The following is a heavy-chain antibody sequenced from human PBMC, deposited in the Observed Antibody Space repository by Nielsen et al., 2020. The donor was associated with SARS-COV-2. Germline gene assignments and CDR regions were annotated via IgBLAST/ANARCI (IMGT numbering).Heavy chain of an antibody. Sequence: GESLKISCVASGSTFDNFAMHWVRQAPGKGLEWVALISSGGSKKYYRNSVKGRFTFSRDNSKNILLLQMNDLRTEDTATYYCARGRRDYHMLTGDFDSWGQGTLVTVSS. CDR2: ISSGGSKK. J-gene: IGHJ4*02. D-gene: IGHD3-9*01. CDR3: ARGRRDYHMLTGDFDS. V-gene: IGHV3-30*03. CDR1: GSTFDNFA.